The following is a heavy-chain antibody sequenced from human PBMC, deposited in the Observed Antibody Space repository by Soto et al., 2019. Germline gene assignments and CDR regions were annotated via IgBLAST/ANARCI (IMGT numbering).Heavy chain of an antibody. V-gene: IGHV1-2*02. D-gene: IGHD2-15*01. CDR1: GYTFSGYY. CDR2: ISPNSGGT. CDR3: TRARYCSGGTCFGNFFDP. J-gene: IGHJ5*02. Sequence: ASVKVSCKTSGYTFSGYYIHWVRQAPGQGLEWLGWISPNSGGTNYAQRFQGRVTMTRDTSSSTVYMEMSRLASDDTAVYYCTRARYCSGGTCFGNFFDPWGQGTLVTVSS.